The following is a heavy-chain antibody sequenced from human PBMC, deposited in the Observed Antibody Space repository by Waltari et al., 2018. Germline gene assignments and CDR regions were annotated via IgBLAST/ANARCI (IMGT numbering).Heavy chain of an antibody. J-gene: IGHJ6*02. Sequence: EVQLVESGGGLVQPGRSLRLSCAASGFTFDDYAMHWVRQAPGKGLEWVSGISWNSGSMGYADSVKGRFTISIDNAKNSLYLQMNSLRAEDTALYYCAKDIGIIVVVPAATYGMDVWGQGTTVTVSS. CDR3: AKDIGIIVVVPAATYGMDV. D-gene: IGHD2-2*01. CDR2: ISWNSGSM. CDR1: GFTFDDYA. V-gene: IGHV3-9*01.